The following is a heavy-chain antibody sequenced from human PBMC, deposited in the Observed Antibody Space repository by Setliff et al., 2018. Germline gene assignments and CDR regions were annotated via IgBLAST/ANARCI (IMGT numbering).Heavy chain of an antibody. CDR2: ISTSGGIT. CDR3: AKPKPRDYYYYGMDV. Sequence: PGGSLRLSCAASGFTFSSYAMSWVRQAPGKGLEWVSAISTSGGITNYADSVKGRFTISRDNSKNTLYLQMNSLRAEDTAVYYCAKPKPRDYYYYGMDVWGQGTTVTVSS. J-gene: IGHJ6*02. V-gene: IGHV3-23*01. CDR1: GFTFSSYA.